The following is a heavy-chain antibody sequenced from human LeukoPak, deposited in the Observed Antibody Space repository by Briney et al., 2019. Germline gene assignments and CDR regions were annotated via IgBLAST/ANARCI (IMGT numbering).Heavy chain of an antibody. J-gene: IGHJ2*01. D-gene: IGHD6-6*01. CDR2: INTDGSST. V-gene: IGHV3-74*01. CDR1: GFTFSSYW. CDR3: VRDRPSSLVNNWYFDL. Sequence: GGSLRLSCAASGFTFSSYWMHWVRQAPGKGLVWVSRINTDGSSTSYADSVKGRFTISRDNAKNTLYLQMNSLRAEDTAVYYCVRDRPSSLVNNWYFDLWGRGTLVTVSS.